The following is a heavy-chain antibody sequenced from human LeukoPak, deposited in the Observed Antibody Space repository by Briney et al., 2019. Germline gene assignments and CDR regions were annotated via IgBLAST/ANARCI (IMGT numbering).Heavy chain of an antibody. CDR1: GGSISSSNYY. D-gene: IGHD3-22*01. V-gene: IGHV4-39*01. J-gene: IGHJ3*02. CDR3: ARHSARITMIVVVITGAFDI. Sequence: KPSETLSLTCTVSGGSISSSNYYWGWIRQPPGKGLEWIGSIYYSGSTYYNPSLKSRVTISVDTFKNQFSLKLSSVTAADTAVYYCARHSARITMIVVVITGAFDIWGQGTMVTVSS. CDR2: IYYSGST.